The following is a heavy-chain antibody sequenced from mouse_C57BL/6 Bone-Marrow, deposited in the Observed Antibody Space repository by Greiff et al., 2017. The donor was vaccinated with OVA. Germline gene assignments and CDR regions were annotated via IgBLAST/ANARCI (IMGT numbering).Heavy chain of an antibody. CDR3: AGPYDGTPFAY. Sequence: EVQRVESGGDLVKPGGSLKLSCAASGFTFSSYGMSWVRQTPDKRLEWVATISSGGSYTYYPDSVKGRFTISRDNAKNTLYLQMSSLKSEDTAMYYCAGPYDGTPFAYWGQGTLVTVSA. D-gene: IGHD2-3*01. CDR1: GFTFSSYG. CDR2: ISSGGSYT. J-gene: IGHJ3*01. V-gene: IGHV5-6*01.